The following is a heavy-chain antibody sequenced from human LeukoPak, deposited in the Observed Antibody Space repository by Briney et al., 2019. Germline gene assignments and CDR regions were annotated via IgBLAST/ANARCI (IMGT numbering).Heavy chain of an antibody. J-gene: IGHJ4*02. CDR1: GFTFSSYA. Sequence: GGSLRLSCAASGFTFSSYAMSWLRQAPGKGLEWVSAISDSGGNTYYADSVKSRFTISRDNSKNTLYLQMNSLRAEDTAVYYCARVSITYYDILTGYYYFDYWGQGTLVTVSS. V-gene: IGHV3-23*01. D-gene: IGHD3-9*01. CDR2: ISDSGGNT. CDR3: ARVSITYYDILTGYYYFDY.